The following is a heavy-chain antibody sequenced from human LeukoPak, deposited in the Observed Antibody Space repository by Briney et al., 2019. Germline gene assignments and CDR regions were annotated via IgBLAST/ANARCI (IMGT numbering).Heavy chain of an antibody. Sequence: ASVKVSCKASGYTFTSYDINWVRRATGQGLEWMGWMNPNSGNTGYAQKFQGRVTMTRNTSISTAYMELSSLRSEDTAVYYCARGLRYFDWLLGFGRDYYFDYWGQGTLVTVSS. V-gene: IGHV1-8*01. J-gene: IGHJ4*02. CDR3: ARGLRYFDWLLGFGRDYYFDY. CDR2: MNPNSGNT. D-gene: IGHD3-9*01. CDR1: GYTFTSYD.